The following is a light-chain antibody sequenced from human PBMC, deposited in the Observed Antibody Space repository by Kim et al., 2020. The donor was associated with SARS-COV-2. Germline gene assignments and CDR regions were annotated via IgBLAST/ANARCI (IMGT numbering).Light chain of an antibody. CDR2: RDR. Sequence: SYELTQPLSVSAALGQTARITCGGNNIGSKNVHWYQQKPGQAPVLVIYRDRNRPSGIPERFSGSNSENTATLTISRAQAGDEADYFCQVWDSSTVVFGGGTQLTVL. V-gene: IGLV3-9*01. CDR3: QVWDSSTVV. J-gene: IGLJ2*01. CDR1: NIGSKN.